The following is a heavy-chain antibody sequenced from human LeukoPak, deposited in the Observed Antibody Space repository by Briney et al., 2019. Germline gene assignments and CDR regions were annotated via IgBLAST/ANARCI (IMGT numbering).Heavy chain of an antibody. CDR3: AADRGSIVGTTNPYYYYGMDV. CDR2: FFVVSGNT. J-gene: IGHJ6*02. V-gene: IGHV1-58*02. CDR1: GFTFTSSA. Sequence: SVKVPCKASGFTFTSSAMQWVRQARGQRLDWIGCFFVVSGNTNSAQKFQERVTITRDMSTSTAYMELSSLRSEDTAVYYCAADRGSIVGTTNPYYYYGMDVWGQGTTVTVSS. D-gene: IGHD1/OR15-1a*01.